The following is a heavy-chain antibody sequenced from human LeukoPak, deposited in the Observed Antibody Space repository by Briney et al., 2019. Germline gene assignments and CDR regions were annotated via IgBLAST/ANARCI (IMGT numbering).Heavy chain of an antibody. CDR3: ADRRVRGGIQH. CDR1: GFTFSSYW. J-gene: IGHJ1*01. D-gene: IGHD3-10*01. V-gene: IGHV4-34*08. Sequence: GSLRLSCAASGFTFSSYWMSWIRQPPGKGLEWIGEINHSGSTNYNPSLKSRVTISVDTSKNRFSLKLSSVTAADTAVYYCADRRVRGGIQHWGQGTLVTVSS. CDR2: INHSGST.